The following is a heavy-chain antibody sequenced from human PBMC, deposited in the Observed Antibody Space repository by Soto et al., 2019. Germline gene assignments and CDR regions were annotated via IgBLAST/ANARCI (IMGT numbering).Heavy chain of an antibody. D-gene: IGHD3-9*01. Sequence: SETLSLTCTVSGGSISSGDCYWSWIRQPPGKGLEWIGYIYYSGSTYYNPSLKSRVTISVDTSKNQFSLKLSSVTAADTAVYYCARVYFDWYCWFGPWGQGTLVTVSS. V-gene: IGHV4-30-4*01. CDR1: GGSISSGDCY. J-gene: IGHJ5*02. CDR3: ARVYFDWYCWFGP. CDR2: IYYSGST.